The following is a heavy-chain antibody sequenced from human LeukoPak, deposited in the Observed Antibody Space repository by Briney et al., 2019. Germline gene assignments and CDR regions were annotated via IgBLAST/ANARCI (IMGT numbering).Heavy chain of an antibody. CDR1: GGSFSGYY. J-gene: IGHJ5*02. Sequence: PSETLSLTCAVYGGSFSGYYWSRIRQPPGKGLEWIGEINHSGSTNYNPSLKSRVTISVDTSKNQFSLKLSSVTAADTAVYYCASRTPGLWFDPWGQGTLVTVSS. V-gene: IGHV4-34*01. CDR2: INHSGST. CDR3: ASRTPGLWFDP. D-gene: IGHD2-2*01.